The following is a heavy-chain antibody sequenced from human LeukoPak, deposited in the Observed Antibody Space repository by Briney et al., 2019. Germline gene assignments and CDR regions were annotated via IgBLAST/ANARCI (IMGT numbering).Heavy chain of an antibody. CDR1: GFTFSSYW. CDR2: FTRNDETT. CDR3: AKGDSTSCCRGEVY. J-gene: IGHJ4*02. V-gene: IGHV3-23*01. Sequence: GGSLRLSCAASGFTFSSYWMSWVRQAPGKGLEWVSGFTRNDETTSYADSVKGRFTISRDNSKNTLYLQMSSLRAEDTAVYYCAKGDSTSCCRGEVYWGQGTLVTVSS. D-gene: IGHD2-2*01.